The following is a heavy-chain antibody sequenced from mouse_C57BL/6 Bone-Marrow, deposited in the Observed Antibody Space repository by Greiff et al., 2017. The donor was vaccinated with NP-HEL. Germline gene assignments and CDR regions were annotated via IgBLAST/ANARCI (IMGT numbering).Heavy chain of an antibody. V-gene: IGHV5-9-1*02. D-gene: IGHD1-1*01. J-gene: IGHJ2*01. CDR2: ISSGGDYI. Sequence: EVKLVESGEGLVKPGGSLKLSCAASGFTFSSYAMSWVRQTPEKRLEWVAYISSGGDYIYYADTVKGRFTISRDTARNTLYLQMSSLKSEDTAMYYCTRESRLYGSNYFDYWGQGTTLTVSS. CDR3: TRESRLYGSNYFDY. CDR1: GFTFSSYA.